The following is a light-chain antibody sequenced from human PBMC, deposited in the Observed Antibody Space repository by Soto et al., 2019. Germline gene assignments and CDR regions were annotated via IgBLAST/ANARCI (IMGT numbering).Light chain of an antibody. V-gene: IGKV2-28*01. CDR3: MQALHTPRT. CDR2: LGS. J-gene: IGKJ1*01. Sequence: DIVMTQSPLSLPVTPGEPVSISCRSSQSLLHSNGYNYLDWYLQKPGQSPQLLIYLGSNRASGVPDRFSGSGSGTDFTLKISRVEAEDVGVYYCMQALHTPRTFGQGTKVEIK. CDR1: QSLLHSNGYNY.